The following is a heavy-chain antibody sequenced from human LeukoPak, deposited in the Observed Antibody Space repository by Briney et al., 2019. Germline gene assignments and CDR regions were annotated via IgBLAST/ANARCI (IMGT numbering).Heavy chain of an antibody. CDR2: ASSPRTP. D-gene: IGHD3-22*01. CDR3: ARRDSSSTWYFDL. CDR1: GASISSYY. J-gene: IGHJ2*01. V-gene: IGHV4-59*08. Sequence: PSETLSLTCAVSGASISSYYWSWIRQPPGKGLESIGYASSPRTPTSPPSLKSRVTVSVDTSKSQCSLKLNSVTAADTAVYFCARRDSSSTWYFDLWGSGTLVTASA.